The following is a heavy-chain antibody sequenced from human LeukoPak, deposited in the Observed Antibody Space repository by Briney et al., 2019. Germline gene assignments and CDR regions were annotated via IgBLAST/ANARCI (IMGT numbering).Heavy chain of an antibody. Sequence: ASVKVSCKASGYTFTSYGISWVRQAPGQGLEWMGWISAYNGNTNYAQKLQGRVTMTTDTSTSTACMELRSLRSDDTAVYYCARDVDGRPIDYWGQGTLVTVSS. J-gene: IGHJ4*02. CDR2: ISAYNGNT. CDR3: ARDVDGRPIDY. CDR1: GYTFTSYG. V-gene: IGHV1-18*01. D-gene: IGHD5-24*01.